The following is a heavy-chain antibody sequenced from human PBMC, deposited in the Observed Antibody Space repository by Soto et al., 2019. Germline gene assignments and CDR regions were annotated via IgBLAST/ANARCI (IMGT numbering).Heavy chain of an antibody. CDR3: ARGGSKLNITMVRGVISFDP. V-gene: IGHV4-34*01. D-gene: IGHD3-10*01. Sequence: SETLSLTCTVYGGSFSGYYWSWIRQPPGKGLEWIGEINHSGSTNYNPSLKSRVTISVDTSKNQFSLNLSSVTAADTAVYYCARGGSKLNITMVRGVISFDPWGQGTLVTVS. J-gene: IGHJ5*02. CDR2: INHSGST. CDR1: GGSFSGYY.